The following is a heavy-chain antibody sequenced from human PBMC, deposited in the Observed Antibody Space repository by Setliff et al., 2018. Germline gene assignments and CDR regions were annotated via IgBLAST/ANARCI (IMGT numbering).Heavy chain of an antibody. CDR1: GFTFSDAW. V-gene: IGHV3-7*01. Sequence: GGSLRLSCAASGFTFSDAWMSWVRQAPGKGLEWVANIKQDGSVKNYVDSVKGRFTISRDNAKNSLYLQMNSLRAEDTAVYYCARDPHFDSWGQGTLVTVSS. CDR3: ARDPHFDS. CDR2: IKQDGSVK. J-gene: IGHJ4*02.